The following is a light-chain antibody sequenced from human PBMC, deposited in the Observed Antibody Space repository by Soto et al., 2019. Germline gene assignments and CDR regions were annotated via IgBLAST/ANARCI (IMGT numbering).Light chain of an antibody. V-gene: IGLV1-47*01. CDR3: AAWDDSLSGVV. CDR2: RNS. J-gene: IGLJ2*01. Sequence: QSVLTQPPSASGTPGQRVTISCSGSSSNIGSNYVYWYQQLPGTVPQLLIYRNSERPSGVPDRFSGSKSGTSASLAISGLRSEDEADYYCAAWDDSLSGVVVGGGTTLTVL. CDR1: SSNIGSNY.